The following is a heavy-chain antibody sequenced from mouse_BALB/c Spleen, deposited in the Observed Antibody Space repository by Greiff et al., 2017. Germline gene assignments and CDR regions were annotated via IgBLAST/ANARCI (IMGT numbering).Heavy chain of an antibody. D-gene: IGHD1-1*01. J-gene: IGHJ4*01. CDR1: GYAFSSYW. CDR3: ARCHGSSLYAMDY. V-gene: IGHV1-80*01. Sequence: VQLQQSGAELVRPGSSVKISCKASGYAFSSYWMNWVKQRPGQGLEWIGQIYPGDGDTNYNGKFKGKATLTADKSSSTAYMQLSSLTSEDSAVYFCARCHGSSLYAMDYWGQGTSVTVSS. CDR2: IYPGDGDT.